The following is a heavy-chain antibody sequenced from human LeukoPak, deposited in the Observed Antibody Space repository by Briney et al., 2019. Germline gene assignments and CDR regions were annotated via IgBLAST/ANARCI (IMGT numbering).Heavy chain of an antibody. CDR1: GGTFSSYA. D-gene: IGHD6-6*01. CDR2: IIPIFGTA. Sequence: SVTVSCKASGGTFSSYAISWVRQAPGQGLEWMGGIIPIFGTANYAQKFQGRVTITTDESTSTAYMELSSLRSEDTAVYYCARAPVLSSSSDYYYYYMDVWGKGTTVTVSS. J-gene: IGHJ6*03. V-gene: IGHV1-69*05. CDR3: ARAPVLSSSSDYYYYYMDV.